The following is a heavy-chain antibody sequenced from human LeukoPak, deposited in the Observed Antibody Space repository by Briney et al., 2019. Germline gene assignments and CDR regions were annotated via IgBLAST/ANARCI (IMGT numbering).Heavy chain of an antibody. CDR2: IYHSGTT. V-gene: IGHV4-38-2*01. J-gene: IGHJ5*02. D-gene: IGHD5-24*01. Sequence: RSSETLSLTCAVSGYSINSGYYWGWIRQPPGKGLEGIGRIYHSGTTSYNPSLKSRLTMSVDTSKNQFSLKLSSVTAADTAVYYCARLRDLYNCFDPWGQGTLVTVSS. CDR1: GYSINSGYY. CDR3: ARLRDLYNCFDP.